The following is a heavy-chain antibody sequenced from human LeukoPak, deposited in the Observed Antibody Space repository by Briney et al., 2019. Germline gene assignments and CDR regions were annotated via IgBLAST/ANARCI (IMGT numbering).Heavy chain of an antibody. V-gene: IGHV3-48*03. CDR3: ARLDTSIQFDS. CDR2: ISSSGSTI. CDR1: AFTFSIYE. D-gene: IGHD5-18*01. Sequence: GGCLRLSCAASAFTFSIYEMNSVRQARGRGLGWVSYISSSGSTIYYADSVKGRFPISRDNAKNSLYLQMNSLRAEDTAVYYCARLDTSIQFDSWGQGTLVTVSS. J-gene: IGHJ4*02.